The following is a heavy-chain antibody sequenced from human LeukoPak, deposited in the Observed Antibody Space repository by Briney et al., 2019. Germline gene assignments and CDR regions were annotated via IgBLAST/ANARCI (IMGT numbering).Heavy chain of an antibody. J-gene: IGHJ6*03. V-gene: IGHV1-18*01. CDR1: GYTFTSYG. Sequence: ASVTVSCKASGYTFTSYGISWVRQAPGQGLEWMGWISAYNGNTNYAQKLQGRVTMTTDTSTSTAYMELRSLRSDDTAVYYCARAEVGDFGVVILPSYYYYYMDVWGKGTTVSVSS. D-gene: IGHD3-3*01. CDR3: ARAEVGDFGVVILPSYYYYYMDV. CDR2: ISAYNGNT.